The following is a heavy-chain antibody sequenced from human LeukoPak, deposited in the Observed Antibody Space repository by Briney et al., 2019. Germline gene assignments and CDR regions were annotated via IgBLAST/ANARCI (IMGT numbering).Heavy chain of an antibody. Sequence: SVKVSCKASGGTFSSYAISWVRQAPGQGLEWMGRIIPIFGTANYAQKFQGRVTITTDESTSTAYMELSSLRSEDTAVYYCARTGTTKIQFDPWGQGTLVAVSS. CDR1: GGTFSSYA. CDR2: IIPIFGTA. J-gene: IGHJ5*02. V-gene: IGHV1-69*05. D-gene: IGHD1-7*01. CDR3: ARTGTTKIQFDP.